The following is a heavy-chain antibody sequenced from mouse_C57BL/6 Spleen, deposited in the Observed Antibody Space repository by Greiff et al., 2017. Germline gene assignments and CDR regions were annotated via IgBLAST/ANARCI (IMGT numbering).Heavy chain of an antibody. Sequence: QVQLQQPGAELVMPGASVKLSCKASGYTFTSYWMHWVKQRPGQGLEWIGESDPSDSYTNYNQKFKGKSTLTVDKSSSTAYMQLSSLTSEDSAVYYCARGESTAQATDYWGQGTTRTVSS. CDR3: ARGESTAQATDY. V-gene: IGHV1-69*01. J-gene: IGHJ2*01. D-gene: IGHD3-2*02. CDR1: GYTFTSYW. CDR2: SDPSDSYT.